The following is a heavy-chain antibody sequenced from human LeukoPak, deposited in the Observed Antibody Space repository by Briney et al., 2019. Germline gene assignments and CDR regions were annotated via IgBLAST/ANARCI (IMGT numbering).Heavy chain of an antibody. Sequence: SETLSLTCTVSGGSISSYYWSWIRQPPGKGLEWIGYICTSGSTNHNPSLKSRVTISVDTSKNQFSLKLSSVTAADTAVYYCARGSGQWLVNYYYYYMDVWGKGTTVTVSS. CDR1: GGSISSYY. D-gene: IGHD6-19*01. J-gene: IGHJ6*03. CDR2: ICTSGST. V-gene: IGHV4-4*09. CDR3: ARGSGQWLVNYYYYYMDV.